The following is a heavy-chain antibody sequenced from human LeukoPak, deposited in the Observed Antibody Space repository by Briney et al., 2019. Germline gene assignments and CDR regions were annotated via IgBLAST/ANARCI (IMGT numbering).Heavy chain of an antibody. V-gene: IGHV1-24*01. Sequence: ASVKVSCKVSGYTLTELSMNWVRQATGKWLEWMGGFDPEDGEPIYAQKFQGRVTMTEDTSTGTAYMELSSLRSEDTAVYYCATAGDYWGQGTLVTVSS. CDR1: GYTLTELS. CDR2: FDPEDGEP. CDR3: ATAGDY. J-gene: IGHJ4*02.